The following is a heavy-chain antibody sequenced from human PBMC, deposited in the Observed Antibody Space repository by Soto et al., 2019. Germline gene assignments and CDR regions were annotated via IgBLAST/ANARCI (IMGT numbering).Heavy chain of an antibody. Sequence: ASVKVSCKASGYTFTGYYMHWVRQAPGQGLEWMGWINPNSGGTNYAQKFQGWVTMTRDTSISTAYMELSRLRSDDTAVYYCARGSDSSVSYGMGVWGQGTTVTVSS. CDR3: ARGSDSSVSYGMGV. J-gene: IGHJ6*02. CDR2: INPNSGGT. D-gene: IGHD3-10*01. V-gene: IGHV1-2*04. CDR1: GYTFTGYY.